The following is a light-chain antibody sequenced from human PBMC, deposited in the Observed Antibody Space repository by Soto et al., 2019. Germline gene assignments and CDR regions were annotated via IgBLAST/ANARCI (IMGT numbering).Light chain of an antibody. J-gene: IGLJ2*01. CDR2: NYN. CDR3: AAWDDSLKGVV. CDR1: SSNIETTS. Sequence: QSVLTQPPSASGAPGQWITISCSGTSSNIETTSVNWYHQLPGTAPKLLIYNYNQRPSGVPDRFSGSKSGTSASLAISGLQSEDEADYYCAAWDDSLKGVVFGGGTKLTVL. V-gene: IGLV1-44*01.